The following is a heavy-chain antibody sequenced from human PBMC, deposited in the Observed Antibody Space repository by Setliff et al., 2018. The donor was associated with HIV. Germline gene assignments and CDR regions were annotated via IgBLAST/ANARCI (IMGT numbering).Heavy chain of an antibody. CDR1: GFTFSSYS. D-gene: IGHD4-4*01. J-gene: IGHJ6*02. CDR2: ISSSSSTI. V-gene: IGHV3-48*04. CDR3: ARTTSNSYRYHYYYSMDV. Sequence: GGSLRLSCAASGFTFSSYSMNWVRQAPGKGLEWVSYISSSSSTIYYADSVKGRFTISRDNAKNSLYLQMNSLRAEDAAVYYCARTTSNSYRYHYYYSMDVWGQGTTVTVSS.